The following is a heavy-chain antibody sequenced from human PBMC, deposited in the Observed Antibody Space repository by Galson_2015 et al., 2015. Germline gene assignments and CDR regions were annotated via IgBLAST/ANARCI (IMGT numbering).Heavy chain of an antibody. Sequence: SLRLSCAASGFTFSNAWMSWVRQAPGKGLEWVGRIKSKTDGGTTDYAAPVKGRFTISRDDSKNTLYLQMNSLKTEDTAVYYCTTGPTGYCSGGSCYYIDYWGQGTLVTDSS. CDR3: TTGPTGYCSGGSCYYIDY. D-gene: IGHD2-15*01. CDR2: IKSKTDGGTT. J-gene: IGHJ4*02. CDR1: GFTFSNAW. V-gene: IGHV3-15*01.